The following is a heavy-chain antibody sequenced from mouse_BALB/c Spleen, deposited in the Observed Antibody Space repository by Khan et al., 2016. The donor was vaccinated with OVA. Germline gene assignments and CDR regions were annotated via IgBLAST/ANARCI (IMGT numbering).Heavy chain of an antibody. D-gene: IGHD2-14*01. V-gene: IGHV1-4*01. J-gene: IGHJ3*01. CDR3: ARVGAYYRSDGWFSY. Sequence: VQLQQSGAELARPGASVKMSGKASGYTFTTYTMHWVKQRPGQGLEWIGYINPSNGYTNYNQKFKDKSTLTADKSSSTAYMQLSSLTSDYSAVYYCARVGAYYRSDGWFSYWGQGTLVTVSA. CDR2: INPSNGYT. CDR1: GYTFTTYT.